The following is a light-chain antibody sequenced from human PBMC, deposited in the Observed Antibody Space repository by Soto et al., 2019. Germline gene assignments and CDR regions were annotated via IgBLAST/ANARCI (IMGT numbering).Light chain of an antibody. CDR3: QTWATGIHV. CDR2: LNSDGSH. J-gene: IGLJ2*01. V-gene: IGLV4-69*01. CDR1: SGHNSYA. Sequence: QSVLTQSPSASASLGASVKLTCTLSSGHNSYAIAWHQQQPEKGPRYLMKLNSDGSHSKGDGIPDRFSGSSSGAERYLTISSLQSEDEADYYCQTWATGIHVFGGGTKLTVL.